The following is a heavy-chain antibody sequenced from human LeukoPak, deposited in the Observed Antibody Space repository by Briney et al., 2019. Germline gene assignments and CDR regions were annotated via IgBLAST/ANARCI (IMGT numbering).Heavy chain of an antibody. J-gene: IGHJ6*03. V-gene: IGHV1-46*01. CDR3: ARARGSGSYYGHDYYYYYYMDV. CDR1: GGTFTSYD. Sequence: GSSVKVSCKASGGTFTSYDINWVRQAPGQGLEWMGIINPSGGSTTYAQKFQGRVIMTGDTSTSTVYMELRSLRSEDTAVYYCARARGSGSYYGHDYYYYYYMDVWGQGTTVTVSS. CDR2: INPSGGST. D-gene: IGHD3-10*01.